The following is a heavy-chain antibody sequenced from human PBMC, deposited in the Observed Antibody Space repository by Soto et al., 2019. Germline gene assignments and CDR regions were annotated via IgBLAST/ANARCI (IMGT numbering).Heavy chain of an antibody. J-gene: IGHJ4*02. D-gene: IGHD6-19*01. Sequence: QVQLQESGPGLVKPSETLSLTCTVSGGSITSYYWSWIRQPPGKGLEWIGHIYYSGSTNYNPSLKSRVTVSVDTYKNQFSLRLISVTAADTAVYYCAKVDSQWTRDTDYWGQGTLVTVSS. CDR1: GGSITSYY. V-gene: IGHV4-59*01. CDR3: AKVDSQWTRDTDY. CDR2: IYYSGST.